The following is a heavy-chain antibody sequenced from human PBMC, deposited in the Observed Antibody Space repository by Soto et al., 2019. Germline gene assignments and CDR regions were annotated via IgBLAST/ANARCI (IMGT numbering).Heavy chain of an antibody. CDR1: GSTLPSYD. CDR2: MNPSTGNT. Sequence: ASVKVSCKASGSTLPSYDIIWVRQATGQLLEWMGWMNPSTGNTDSAEKFQGRLTMTRNTSISTVYMELSSLSFEDTAVYYCATFYGDYVSYWGQGTLVTVSS. D-gene: IGHD4-17*01. J-gene: IGHJ4*02. CDR3: ATFYGDYVSY. V-gene: IGHV1-8*01.